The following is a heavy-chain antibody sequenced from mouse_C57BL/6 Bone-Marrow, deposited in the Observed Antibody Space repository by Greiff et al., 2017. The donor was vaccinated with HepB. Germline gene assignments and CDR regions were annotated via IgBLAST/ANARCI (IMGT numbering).Heavy chain of an antibody. CDR1: GIDFSRYW. V-gene: IGHV4-1*01. CDR2: INPDSSTI. D-gene: IGHD1-1*01. CDR3: ARPEIITTVVAFDY. Sequence: EVKLVESGGGLVQPGGSLKLSCAASGIDFSRYWMSWVRRAPGKGLEWIGEINPDSSTINYAPSLKDKFIISRDNAKNTLYLQMSKVRSEDTALYYCARPEIITTVVAFDYWGQGTTLTVSS. J-gene: IGHJ2*01.